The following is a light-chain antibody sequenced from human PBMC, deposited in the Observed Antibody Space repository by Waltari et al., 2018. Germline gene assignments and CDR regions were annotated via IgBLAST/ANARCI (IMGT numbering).Light chain of an antibody. CDR3: MIWHGSAAV. V-gene: IGLV5-45*03. CDR2: YKSDSDK. Sequence: QAVLTQPSSLSATPGASASLTCTLRSGINVGTYRIYWYQQKPGSHPQYLLRYKSDSDKQQGSGVPSRFSGSKEVSTNAGILLISGLQSEDEADYYCMIWHGSAAVFGGGTQLTVL. CDR1: SGINVGTYR. J-gene: IGLJ7*01.